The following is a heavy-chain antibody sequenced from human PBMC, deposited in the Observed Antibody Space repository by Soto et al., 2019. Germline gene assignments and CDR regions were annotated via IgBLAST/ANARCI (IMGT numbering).Heavy chain of an antibody. Sequence: GGSLRLSCAASGFTFSSYAMHWVRQAPGKGLEWVAVISYDGSNKYYADSVKGRFTISRDNSKNTLYLQMNSLRAEDTAVYYCARDYDYSNYALDYWGQGTLVTVSS. D-gene: IGHD4-4*01. J-gene: IGHJ4*02. V-gene: IGHV3-30-3*01. CDR3: ARDYDYSNYALDY. CDR1: GFTFSSYA. CDR2: ISYDGSNK.